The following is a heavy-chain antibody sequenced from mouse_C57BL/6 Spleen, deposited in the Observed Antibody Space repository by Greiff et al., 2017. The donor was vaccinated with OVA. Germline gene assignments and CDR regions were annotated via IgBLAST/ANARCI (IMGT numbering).Heavy chain of an antibody. CDR2: ISYDGSN. V-gene: IGHV3-6*01. CDR3: ASGYDYDGPFAY. J-gene: IGHJ3*01. D-gene: IGHD2-4*01. Sequence: EVQLQESGPGLVKPSQSLSLTCSVTGYSITSGYYWNWIRQFPGNKLEWMGYISYDGSNNYNPSLKNRISITRDTSENQFFLKLNSVTTEDTATYYCASGYDYDGPFAYWGQGTLVTVSA. CDR1: GYSITSGYY.